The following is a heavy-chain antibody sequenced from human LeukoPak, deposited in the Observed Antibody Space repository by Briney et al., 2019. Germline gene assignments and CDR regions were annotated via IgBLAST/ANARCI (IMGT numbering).Heavy chain of an antibody. D-gene: IGHD6-13*01. CDR2: IYTSGRT. CDR1: GGSISSYY. J-gene: IGHJ4*02. CDR3: ARLINKPIAATGTGPFDH. Sequence: SETLSLTCTVSGGSISSYYWSWIRQPAGKGLEWIGRIYTSGRTNYNPSLKSRVSMSVDTSKNQFSLRLKSVTAADTAVYYCARLINKPIAATGTGPFDHWGQGTLVTVSS. V-gene: IGHV4-4*07.